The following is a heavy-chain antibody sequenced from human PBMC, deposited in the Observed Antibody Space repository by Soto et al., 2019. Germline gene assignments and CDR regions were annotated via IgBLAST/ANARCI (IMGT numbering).Heavy chain of an antibody. CDR3: ARFRGGGRFY. CDR1: GYSFTKYW. V-gene: IGHV5-51*01. CDR2: IYPDESDT. Sequence: GESLKISCKGSGYSFTKYWIGWVRQVPGKVLEWMAIIYPDESDTRYSPSFQGQVTISADKSISTAYLQWSSLKASDTAMYYCARFRGGGRFYWGQGTLVTVSS. J-gene: IGHJ4*02. D-gene: IGHD2-15*01.